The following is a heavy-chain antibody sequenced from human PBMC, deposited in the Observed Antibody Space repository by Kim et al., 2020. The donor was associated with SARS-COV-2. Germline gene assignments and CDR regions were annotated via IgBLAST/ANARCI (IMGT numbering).Heavy chain of an antibody. V-gene: IGHV3-9*01. CDR3: AKGTSGYGGYHPLDY. CDR2: ISWNSGSI. CDR1: GFSFGDYT. Sequence: GGSLRLSCAASGFSFGDYTMHWVRQAPGKGLEWVSGISWNSGSIAYADSVKGRFTISRDNASNSLYLQMNSLRPEDTALYYCAKGTSGYGGYHPLDYWGQGTLVTVSS. J-gene: IGHJ4*02. D-gene: IGHD5-12*01.